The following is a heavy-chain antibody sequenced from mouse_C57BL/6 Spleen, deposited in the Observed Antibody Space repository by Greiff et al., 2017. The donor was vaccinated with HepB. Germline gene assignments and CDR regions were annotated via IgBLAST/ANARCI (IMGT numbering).Heavy chain of an antibody. CDR2: ISSGSSTI. Sequence: EVKLVESGGGLVKPGGSLKLSCAASGFTFSDYGMHWVRQAPEKGLEWVAYISSGSSTIYYADTVKGRFTISRDNAKNTLFLQMTSLRSEDTAMYYCARGIYYGFDYWGQGTTLTVSS. CDR1: GFTFSDYG. V-gene: IGHV5-17*01. J-gene: IGHJ2*01. CDR3: ARGIYYGFDY. D-gene: IGHD2-1*01.